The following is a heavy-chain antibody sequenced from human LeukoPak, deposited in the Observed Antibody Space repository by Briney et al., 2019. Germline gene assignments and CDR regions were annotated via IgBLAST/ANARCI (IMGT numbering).Heavy chain of an antibody. CDR3: ARGGAARPDYSSYYYMAV. J-gene: IGHJ6*03. D-gene: IGHD6-6*01. Sequence: SSVKVSCKDSGCTLHRYAISWLRQAPGHRLEWMGVIIPIFGTANYAQKFQGRVTITTDESTSTAYMALSSLRSEDTAVYSCARGGAARPDYSSYYYMAVSGKGTTVTVPS. CDR2: IIPIFGTA. CDR1: GCTLHRYA. V-gene: IGHV1-69*05.